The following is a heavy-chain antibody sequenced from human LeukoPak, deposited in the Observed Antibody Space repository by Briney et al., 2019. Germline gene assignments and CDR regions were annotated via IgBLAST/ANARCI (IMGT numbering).Heavy chain of an antibody. D-gene: IGHD5-18*01. CDR1: GYTFTGYY. Sequence: ASVKVSCKASGYTFTGYYMHWVRQAPGQGLEWMGWINPNSGGTNYAQKFQGRVTITRNTSISTAYMELRSLRSDDTAVYYCARYDHTALGDYWGQGTLVTVSS. CDR3: ARYDHTALGDY. J-gene: IGHJ4*02. CDR2: INPNSGGT. V-gene: IGHV1-2*02.